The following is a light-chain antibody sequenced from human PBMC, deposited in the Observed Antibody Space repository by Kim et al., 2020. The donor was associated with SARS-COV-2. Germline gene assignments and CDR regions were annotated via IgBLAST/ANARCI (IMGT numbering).Light chain of an antibody. Sequence: DFVMTQSPDSLAVSLGERVTINCKSSQSVLYTSNNKNYLAWYQQKPGQPPKLLISWASIRESGVPDRFSGSGSGTDFTLTISSLQAADVAIYYCQQYYATPLTFGGGTKVDIK. CDR3: QQYYATPLT. J-gene: IGKJ4*01. CDR1: QSVLYTSNNKNY. CDR2: WAS. V-gene: IGKV4-1*01.